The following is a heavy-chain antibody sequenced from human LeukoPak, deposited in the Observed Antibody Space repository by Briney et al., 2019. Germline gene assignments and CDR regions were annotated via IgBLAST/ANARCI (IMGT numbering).Heavy chain of an antibody. V-gene: IGHV1-46*01. CDR2: INPSGGNT. J-gene: IGHJ3*01. Sequence: ASVKVSCKASGGTFSSYAISWVRQAPGQGLEWMGIINPSGGNTTYAQKFQGRVTLTRDTSTSKVYMDLNSLRSEDTAVYYCALLGGPTTTRDFDVWGQGTMVTVSS. CDR3: ALLGGPTTTRDFDV. D-gene: IGHD5-24*01. CDR1: GGTFSSYA.